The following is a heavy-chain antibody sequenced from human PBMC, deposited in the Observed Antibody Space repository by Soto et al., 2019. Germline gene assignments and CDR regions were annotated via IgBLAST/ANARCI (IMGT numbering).Heavy chain of an antibody. CDR2: ISNDGSST. J-gene: IGHJ4*02. CDR3: ARRTNGYFAY. V-gene: IGHV3-74*01. CDR1: GFTLNSFF. D-gene: IGHD2-8*01. Sequence: QPGGSLRLSCAASGFTLNSFFMHWVRQVPGKGLMWVSRISNDGSSTSYADSVKGRFTISRDNAKNTLYLQMSSLRAEDTAVYFCARRTNGYFAYWGQGALVTVSS.